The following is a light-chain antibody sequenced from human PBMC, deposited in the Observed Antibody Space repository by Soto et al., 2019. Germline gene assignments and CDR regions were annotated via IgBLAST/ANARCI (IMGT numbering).Light chain of an antibody. Sequence: DIQMTQSPSTLSASVGDRVMITCRASQTIQNGLAWYQQKPGKAPNLLIHLASTLISGVPARFSGSGSGTEFTVTISSLPIYDFATYFCQQYISYPLTFGGGTEVEI. J-gene: IGKJ4*01. CDR2: LAS. V-gene: IGKV1-5*03. CDR1: QTIQNG. CDR3: QQYISYPLT.